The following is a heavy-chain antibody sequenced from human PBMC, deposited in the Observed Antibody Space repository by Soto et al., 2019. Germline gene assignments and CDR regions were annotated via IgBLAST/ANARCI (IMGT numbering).Heavy chain of an antibody. CDR3: ARGDSTDCSNGVCSFFYNHDMDV. CDR1: ADTFTSYY. V-gene: IGHV1-2*04. Sequence: ASVKVSCKAPADTFTSYYIHWVRQAPGHGLEWMGRINPKSGGTSTAQKFQGWVTMTTDTSISTASMELTRLTSDDTAIYYCARGDSTDCSNGVCSFFYNHDMDVWGQGTTVTVSS. D-gene: IGHD2-8*01. J-gene: IGHJ6*02. CDR2: INPKSGGT.